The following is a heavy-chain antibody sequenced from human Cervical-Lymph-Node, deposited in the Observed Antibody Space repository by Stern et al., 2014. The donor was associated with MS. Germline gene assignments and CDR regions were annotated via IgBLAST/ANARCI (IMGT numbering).Heavy chain of an antibody. D-gene: IGHD1-1*01. CDR2: ISPADPAT. Sequence: VQLVQSGAEVKKPGESLKISCKGSGYTFTNNWIAWVRQMPGKGLEWMGIISPADPATRYSPSLQGPVPISADNSLTPPPLPRSRRRAADSAVYYCAGPPPRRKWDDPNYGMDVWGQGTTVTVSS. V-gene: IGHV5-51*03. CDR1: GYTFTNNW. J-gene: IGHJ6*02. CDR3: AGPPPRRKWDDPNYGMDV.